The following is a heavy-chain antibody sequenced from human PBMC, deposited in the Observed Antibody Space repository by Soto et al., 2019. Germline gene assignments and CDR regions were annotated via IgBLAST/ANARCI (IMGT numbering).Heavy chain of an antibody. J-gene: IGHJ6*02. V-gene: IGHV1-69*13. CDR2: IIPIFGTA. D-gene: IGHD2-2*01. Sequence: GASVKVSCKASGGTFSSYAISWVRQAPGQGLEWMGGIIPIFGTANYAQKFQGRVTITADESTSTAYMELSSLRSEDTAVYYCASTANYCNSTRCYYYYGMHVWGPGPTVTVSS. CDR3: ASTANYCNSTRCYYYYGMHV. CDR1: GGTFSSYA.